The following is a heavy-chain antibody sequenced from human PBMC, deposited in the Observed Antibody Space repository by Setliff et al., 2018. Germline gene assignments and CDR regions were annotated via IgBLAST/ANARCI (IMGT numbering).Heavy chain of an antibody. V-gene: IGHV1-2*02. D-gene: IGHD6-19*01. CDR2: INLNTGGT. CDR1: GYTFTDYY. Sequence: ASVKVSCKASGYTFTDYYMHWVRQAPGQGLEWMGWINLNTGGTNYGQKFQGRVTMTRDTSITTAYMELSSLRSEDTAVYYCARGADRDSSSQFIQHWGQGTLVTVSS. CDR3: ARGADRDSSSQFIQH. J-gene: IGHJ1*01.